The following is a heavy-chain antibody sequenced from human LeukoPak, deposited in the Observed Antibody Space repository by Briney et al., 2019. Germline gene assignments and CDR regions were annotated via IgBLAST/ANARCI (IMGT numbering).Heavy chain of an antibody. CDR3: ARLSGWFRYYYMDV. CDR2: INHSGST. CDR1: GGSFSGYY. D-gene: IGHD6-19*01. J-gene: IGHJ6*03. V-gene: IGHV4-34*01. Sequence: SETLSLTCAVYGGSFSGYYWSWIRQPPGKGLEWIGEINHSGSTNYNPSLKSRVTISVDTSKNQFSLKLSSVTAADTAVYYCARLSGWFRYYYMDVWGKGTTVTISS.